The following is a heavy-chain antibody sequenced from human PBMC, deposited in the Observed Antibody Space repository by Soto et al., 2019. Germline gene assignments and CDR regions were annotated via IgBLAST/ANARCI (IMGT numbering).Heavy chain of an antibody. V-gene: IGHV1-18*01. Sequence: ASLSFSCTRSGHTLTELSMHWVRQAPGQGLEWMGWISAYNGNTNYAQQLQGRVTLTTDTSTSTAYMELRSLRSDDTAVYYCARAKELWLQFDPWGQGTLVTVSS. CDR3: ARAKELWLQFDP. J-gene: IGHJ5*02. CDR2: ISAYNGNT. CDR1: GHTLTELS. D-gene: IGHD5-18*01.